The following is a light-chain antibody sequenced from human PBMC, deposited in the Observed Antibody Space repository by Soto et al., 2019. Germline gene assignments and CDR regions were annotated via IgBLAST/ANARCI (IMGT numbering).Light chain of an antibody. CDR1: QNINNW. V-gene: IGKV1-5*01. CDR3: QHMRT. Sequence: DIQMTQSNSTLSASIGDRVTITCRASQNINNWIAWYQQKPGKAPKFLIYDASTLESGVPSRFSGSGFGTEFSLTISSLQPDDFGSYYCQHMRTFGQGTKVDIK. CDR2: DAS. J-gene: IGKJ1*01.